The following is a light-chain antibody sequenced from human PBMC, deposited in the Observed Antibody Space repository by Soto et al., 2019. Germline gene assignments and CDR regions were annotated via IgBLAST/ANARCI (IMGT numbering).Light chain of an antibody. J-gene: IGKJ2*01. CDR3: QSYNDWPFT. Sequence: EIVMTQSPATLSVSPGERGPLSCRGREGLSTYLAWYQQKPGQAPRLLIYGASTKATGIPARFSGSGSATDFTLTISSLQSEDFAVYYCQSYNDWPFTFGQGTKLEI. CDR1: EGLSTY. CDR2: GAS. V-gene: IGKV3-15*01.